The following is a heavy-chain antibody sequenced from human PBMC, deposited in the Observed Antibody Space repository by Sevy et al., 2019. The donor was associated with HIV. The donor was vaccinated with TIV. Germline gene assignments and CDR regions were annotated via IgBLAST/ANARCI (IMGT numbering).Heavy chain of an antibody. CDR2: ISSSSSYI. V-gene: IGHV3-21*01. D-gene: IGHD6-19*01. CDR1: GFTFSSYS. J-gene: IGHJ5*02. Sequence: GGSLRLSCAASGFTFSSYSMNWVRQAPGKGLEWVSSISSSSSYIYYADSVKGRFNISRDNAKNSLYLQMNSLRAEDTAVYYCARVTYSSGWYAGHNWFDPWGQGTLVTVSS. CDR3: ARVTYSSGWYAGHNWFDP.